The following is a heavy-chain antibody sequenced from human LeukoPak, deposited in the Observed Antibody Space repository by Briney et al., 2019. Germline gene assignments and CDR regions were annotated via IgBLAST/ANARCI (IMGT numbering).Heavy chain of an antibody. D-gene: IGHD6-19*01. Sequence: PSETLSLTCAVYGGSFSGYYWSWIRQPPGKGLEWIGEINHSGSTNYNPSLKSRVTISVDTSKNQFSLKLSSVTAADTAVYYCARGLVGYSSGWPSGGTWFDPWSQGTLVTVSS. CDR1: GGSFSGYY. CDR3: ARGLVGYSSGWPSGGTWFDP. CDR2: INHSGST. J-gene: IGHJ5*02. V-gene: IGHV4-34*01.